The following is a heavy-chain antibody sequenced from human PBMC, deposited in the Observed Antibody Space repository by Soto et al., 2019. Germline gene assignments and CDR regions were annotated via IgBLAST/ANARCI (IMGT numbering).Heavy chain of an antibody. CDR3: ARDYMVRGVMRWFDP. Sequence: QVQLQESGPGLVKPSGTLSLTCAVSGGSISSSNWWSWVRQPPGKGLEWIGEIYHSGSTNYNPSPKSRVTPSVDKSKNQSARQLSSATAADTAVYYCARDYMVRGVMRWFDPWGQGTLVTVSS. D-gene: IGHD3-10*01. CDR2: IYHSGST. V-gene: IGHV4-4*02. CDR1: GGSISSSNW. J-gene: IGHJ5*02.